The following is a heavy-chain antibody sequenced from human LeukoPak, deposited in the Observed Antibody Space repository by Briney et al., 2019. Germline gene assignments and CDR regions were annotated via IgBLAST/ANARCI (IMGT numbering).Heavy chain of an antibody. CDR3: ARDSVDTAMGYDY. D-gene: IGHD5-18*01. Sequence: GGSLRLSCAASGFTFSSYGMNWVRQAPGKGLEWVSVIYSGGSTYYADSVKGRFTISRDNSKNTLYLQMNSLRAEDTAVYYCARDSVDTAMGYDYWGQGTLVTVSS. CDR2: IYSGGST. V-gene: IGHV3-53*01. J-gene: IGHJ4*02. CDR1: GFTFSSYG.